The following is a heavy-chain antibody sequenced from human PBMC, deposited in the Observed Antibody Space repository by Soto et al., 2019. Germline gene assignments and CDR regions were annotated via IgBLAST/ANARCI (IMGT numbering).Heavy chain of an antibody. V-gene: IGHV3-21*01. CDR1: GFTFSSYS. CDR2: ISSSSSYI. D-gene: IGHD2-8*01. Sequence: EVQLVESGGGLVKPGGSLRLSCAASGFTFSSYSMNWVRQAPGKGLEWVSSISSSSSYIYYADSVKGRFTISRDNAKNSLYLQMNSLRAEDTAVYYCARHVNGPDSNWFDPWGQGTLVTVSS. J-gene: IGHJ5*02. CDR3: ARHVNGPDSNWFDP.